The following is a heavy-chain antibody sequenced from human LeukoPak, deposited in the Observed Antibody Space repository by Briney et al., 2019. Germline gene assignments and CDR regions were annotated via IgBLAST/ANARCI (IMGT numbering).Heavy chain of an antibody. CDR1: GFTFSSYS. J-gene: IGHJ5*02. CDR3: AKDGIAAAKSNWFDP. D-gene: IGHD6-13*01. CDR2: ISSSSSYI. Sequence: GGSLRLSCAASGFTFSSYSMNWVRQAPGKGLEWVSSISSSSSYIYYADSVKGRFTISRDNAKNSLYLQMNSLRAEDTAVYYCAKDGIAAAKSNWFDPWGQGTLVTVSS. V-gene: IGHV3-21*01.